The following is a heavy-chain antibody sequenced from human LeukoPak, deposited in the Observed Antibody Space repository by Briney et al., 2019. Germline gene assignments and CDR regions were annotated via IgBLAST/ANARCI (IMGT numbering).Heavy chain of an antibody. Sequence: SGPTLVNPTETLTLTCTVSGFSLSNARMGVSWIRQPPGKALEWLAHIFSNDKNSYSTSLKSRLTISKDTSKSQVVLTMTIMDPVDTATYYCARIQYSSGWTFDYWGQGTLVTVSS. J-gene: IGHJ4*02. CDR3: ARIQYSSGWTFDY. CDR2: IFSNDKN. D-gene: IGHD6-19*01. V-gene: IGHV2-26*01. CDR1: GFSLSNARMG.